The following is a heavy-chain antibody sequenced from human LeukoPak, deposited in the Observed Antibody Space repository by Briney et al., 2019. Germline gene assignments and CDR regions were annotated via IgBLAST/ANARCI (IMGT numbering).Heavy chain of an antibody. V-gene: IGHV3-23*01. CDR2: ISGSGAST. CDR1: GFTLSTNA. J-gene: IGHJ4*02. D-gene: IGHD6-19*01. Sequence: GGSLRLSCLTSGFTLSTNAMSWVRQAPGKGLEWISGISGSGASTYYADSVKGRFTISRDDSRNTLYLQMNSLRAEDTALYYCAKDMGSGYSSGWYSFDYWGQGTLVTVSS. CDR3: AKDMGSGYSSGWYSFDY.